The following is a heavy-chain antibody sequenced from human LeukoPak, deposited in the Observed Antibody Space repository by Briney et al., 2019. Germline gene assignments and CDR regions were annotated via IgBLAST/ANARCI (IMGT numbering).Heavy chain of an antibody. D-gene: IGHD2-2*02. CDR1: GVSFSGYY. Sequence: SETLSLTCAVYGVSFSGYYWSWLRQPPGKGLQWIGEINHSGSTNYNPSLKSRVTITVDTTNNQFSLKLSTVTAADTAVYYCARGAGTAVILAYFDYWGQGTLVTVSS. V-gene: IGHV4-34*01. J-gene: IGHJ4*02. CDR2: INHSGST. CDR3: ARGAGTAVILAYFDY.